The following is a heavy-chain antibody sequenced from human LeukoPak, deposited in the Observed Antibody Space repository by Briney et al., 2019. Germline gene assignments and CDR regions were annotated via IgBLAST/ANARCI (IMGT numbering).Heavy chain of an antibody. CDR3: ARRHDGSGYYYVGY. CDR1: GFTFDDYG. D-gene: IGHD3-22*01. CDR2: INWNGGST. Sequence: PGGSLRLSCAASGFTFDDYGMSWVRQAPGKGLEWVSGINWNGGSTGYADSVKGRFTISRDNAKNSLYLQMNSLRAEDTALYYCARRHDGSGYYYVGYWGQGTLVTVSS. J-gene: IGHJ4*02. V-gene: IGHV3-20*04.